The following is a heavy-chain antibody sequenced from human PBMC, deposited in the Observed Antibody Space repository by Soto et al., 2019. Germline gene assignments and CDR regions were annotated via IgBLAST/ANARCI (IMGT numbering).Heavy chain of an antibody. CDR2: ISYDGSNK. CDR1: GFTFSSYA. J-gene: IGHJ3*02. CDR3: VRVTGSGWSEPLNAFDI. D-gene: IGHD6-19*01. V-gene: IGHV3-30-3*01. Sequence: GGSLRLSCAASGFTFSSYAMHWVRQAPGKGLEWVAVISYDGSNKYYADSVKGRFTISRDNSKNTLYLQMNSLRAEDTAVYYCVRVTGSGWSEPLNAFDIWGQGTMVTVSS.